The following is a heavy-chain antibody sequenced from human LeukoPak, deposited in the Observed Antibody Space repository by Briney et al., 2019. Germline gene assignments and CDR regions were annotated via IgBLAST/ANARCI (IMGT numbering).Heavy chain of an antibody. CDR2: IYTSGST. CDR3: ARDGPITIFGVVKDAFDI. D-gene: IGHD3-3*01. V-gene: IGHV4-61*02. CDR1: GGSISSGSYY. Sequence: SETLPPTFMVSGGSISSGSYYWSWIRQPAGKGLEWIGRIYTSGSTNYNPSLKSRVTISVDTSKNQFSLKLSSVTAADTAVYYCARDGPITIFGVVKDAFDIWGQGTMVTVSS. J-gene: IGHJ3*02.